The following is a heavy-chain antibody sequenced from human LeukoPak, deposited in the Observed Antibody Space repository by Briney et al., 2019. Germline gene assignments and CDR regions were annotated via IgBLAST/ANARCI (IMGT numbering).Heavy chain of an antibody. Sequence: SGTLSLTCTVSGGSISSHSWSWIRQPPGKGLEWIGYIFYSGPTNYSPSLKSRVTISVDTSKNQFSLRLSSVTAADTAVHYCARDYYDSRGDAFDIWGQGTMVTVSS. CDR2: IFYSGPT. V-gene: IGHV4-59*11. CDR1: GGSISSHS. D-gene: IGHD3-22*01. J-gene: IGHJ3*02. CDR3: ARDYYDSRGDAFDI.